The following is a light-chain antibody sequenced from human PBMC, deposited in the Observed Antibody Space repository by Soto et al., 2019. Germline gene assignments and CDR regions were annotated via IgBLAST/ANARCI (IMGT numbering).Light chain of an antibody. Sequence: DIQMTQSPSTLSGSLGDRVTITCRASQTISSWLAWYQQKPGKAPKLLIYKASTLKSGVPSRFSGSGSGTDFNLTISSLQTEDFATYYCQQSYSTPLSFGQGTRLEIK. CDR3: QQSYSTPLS. CDR1: QTISSW. CDR2: KAS. V-gene: IGKV1-5*03. J-gene: IGKJ5*01.